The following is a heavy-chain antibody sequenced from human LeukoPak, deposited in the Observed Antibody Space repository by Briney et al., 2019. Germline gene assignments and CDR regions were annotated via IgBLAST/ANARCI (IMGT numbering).Heavy chain of an antibody. V-gene: IGHV4-59*01. CDR1: GRSISSYY. Sequence: PAETLTLTCTLSGRSISSYYWSWLRQPPGKGLMWIGYIYYSGSANYNPSLKSRVTISIHTSKNQFSLKLSSVTAADTAVYYCARVEQLVYGYYFDYWGQGTLVTVSS. D-gene: IGHD6-13*01. CDR3: ARVEQLVYGYYFDY. CDR2: IYYSGSA. J-gene: IGHJ4*02.